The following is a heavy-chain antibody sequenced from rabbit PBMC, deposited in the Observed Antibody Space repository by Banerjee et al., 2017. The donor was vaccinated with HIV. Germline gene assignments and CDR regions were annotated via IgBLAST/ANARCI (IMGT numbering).Heavy chain of an antibody. CDR3: VREAGYGGYGDANL. J-gene: IGHJ4*01. CDR2: IVPIFGGT. V-gene: IGHV1S7*01. D-gene: IGHD7-1*01. CDR1: GFVFSTYS. Sequence: QLKESGGGLVTPGGTLTLTCTASGFVFSTYSMSWVRQAPGKGLEWIGYIVPIFGGTYYASWVNGRFTISSHNAQNTLYLQLNSLTAADTATYFCVREAGYGGYGDANLWGQGTLVTVS.